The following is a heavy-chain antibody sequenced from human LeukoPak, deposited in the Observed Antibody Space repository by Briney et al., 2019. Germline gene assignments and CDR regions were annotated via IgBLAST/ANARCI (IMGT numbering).Heavy chain of an antibody. J-gene: IGHJ4*02. CDR3: AKDHHRYCSGGSCSNFDY. V-gene: IGHV3-30*02. D-gene: IGHD2-15*01. Sequence: GGSLRLSCAASGFTFSSYGMHWVRQAPGKGLEWVAFIRYDGSNKYYADSVKGRFTISRDNSKNTLCLQMNSLRAEDTAVYYCAKDHHRYCSGGSCSNFDYWGQGTLVTVSS. CDR1: GFTFSSYG. CDR2: IRYDGSNK.